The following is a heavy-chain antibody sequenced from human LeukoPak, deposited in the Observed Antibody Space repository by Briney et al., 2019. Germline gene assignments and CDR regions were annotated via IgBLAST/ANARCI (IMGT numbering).Heavy chain of an antibody. D-gene: IGHD6-13*01. V-gene: IGHV4-59*01. J-gene: IGHJ4*02. CDR3: ASDIAAAGVFTFDY. Sequence: SETLSLTCTVSGGSISSYYWSWIRQPPGKGLEWIGYIYYSGSTNYNPSLKSRVTISVDTSKNQFSLKLSSATAADTAVYYCASDIAAAGVFTFDYWGQGTPVTVSS. CDR2: IYYSGST. CDR1: GGSISSYY.